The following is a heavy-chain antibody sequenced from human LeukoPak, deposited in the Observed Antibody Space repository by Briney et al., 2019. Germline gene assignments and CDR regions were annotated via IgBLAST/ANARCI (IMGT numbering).Heavy chain of an antibody. Sequence: PGGSLRLSCAASGFTFSSYAMHWVRQAPGKGLEWVAVISYDGSNKYYADSVKGRFTISRDNSKNTLYLQMNRLRAEDTAVYYCARERVLDYYYYGMDVWGQGTTVTVSS. CDR1: GFTFSSYA. J-gene: IGHJ6*02. CDR2: ISYDGSNK. D-gene: IGHD2/OR15-2a*01. CDR3: ARERVLDYYYYGMDV. V-gene: IGHV3-30-3*01.